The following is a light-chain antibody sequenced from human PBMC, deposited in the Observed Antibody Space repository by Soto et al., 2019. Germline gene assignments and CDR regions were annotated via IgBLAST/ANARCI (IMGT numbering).Light chain of an antibody. J-gene: IGKJ1*01. CDR3: QQYNSYSTWT. Sequence: DIHMSLSPSTVSGSVGDRVSIACRASQTISSWLAWYQQKPGKAPKLLIYKASTLKSGVPSRFSGSGSGTEFTLTISSLQPDDFATYYCQQYNSYSTWTFGQGTKVDI. CDR1: QTISSW. CDR2: KAS. V-gene: IGKV1-5*03.